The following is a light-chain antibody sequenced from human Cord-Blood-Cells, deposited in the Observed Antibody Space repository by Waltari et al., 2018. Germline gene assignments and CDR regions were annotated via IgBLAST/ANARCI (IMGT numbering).Light chain of an antibody. V-gene: IGLV2-8*01. CDR2: EVS. J-gene: IGLJ1*01. Sequence: SALTQPPSASGSPGQSVTISSTGTSSDVVGYNNVSWYQQHPGKAPTLMIYEVSKRPAGVPDRFSGSKSGNTASLTVSGLQAEDEADYYCSSYAGSNNVFGTGTKVTVL. CDR3: SSYAGSNNV. CDR1: SSDVVGYNN.